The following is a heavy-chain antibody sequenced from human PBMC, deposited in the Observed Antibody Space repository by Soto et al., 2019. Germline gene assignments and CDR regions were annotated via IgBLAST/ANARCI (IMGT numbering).Heavy chain of an antibody. J-gene: IGHJ5*02. V-gene: IGHV1-18*01. CDR3: ARDPGIVVVPAPSRNNWFDP. CDR2: ISAYNGNT. CDR1: GYTFTSYG. D-gene: IGHD2-2*01. Sequence: ASVKVSFKASGYTFTSYGVSWVRQAPGQGLEWMGWISAYNGNTNYAQKLQGRVTMTTDTSTSTAYMELRSLRSGDTAVYYCARDPGIVVVPAPSRNNWFDPWGQGTLVTVSS.